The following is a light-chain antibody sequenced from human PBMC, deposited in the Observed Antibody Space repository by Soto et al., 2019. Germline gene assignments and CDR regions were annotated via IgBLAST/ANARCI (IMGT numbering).Light chain of an antibody. CDR1: SSDIGGYNY. J-gene: IGLJ2*01. V-gene: IGLV2-11*01. CDR3: CSFAGL. CDR2: DVT. Sequence: QSVLTQPRSVSGSPGQSVAISCTGTSSDIGGYNYVSWYQQYPGKAPKLIIYDVTKRPSGVPDRFSGSKSGNTASLTISGLQAEDEADYYCCSFAGLFGGGTKLTVL.